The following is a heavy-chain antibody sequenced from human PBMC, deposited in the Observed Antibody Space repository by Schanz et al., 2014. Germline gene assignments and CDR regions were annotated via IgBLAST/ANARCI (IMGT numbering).Heavy chain of an antibody. J-gene: IGHJ5*02. Sequence: QVQLVQSGAEVRKPGSSVRVSCKASGGTFTSYAFSWVRQAPGQGLEWIGRFMPFLGITNLAQKFQDRVTMTADKATSTAYMELSSLRSEDTAVYYCARERGVRGGGVWKVNWFDPWGQGTLVTVSS. D-gene: IGHD3-10*01. CDR3: ARERGVRGGGVWKVNWFDP. CDR2: FMPFLGIT. CDR1: GGTFTSYA. V-gene: IGHV1-69*04.